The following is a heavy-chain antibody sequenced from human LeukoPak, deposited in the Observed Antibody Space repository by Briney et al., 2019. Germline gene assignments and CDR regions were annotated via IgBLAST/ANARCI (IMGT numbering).Heavy chain of an antibody. D-gene: IGHD4-11*01. V-gene: IGHV3-7*01. CDR3: ARDAYRDRYFDY. J-gene: IGHJ4*02. Sequence: PGGSLRLSCAASGFTFSSYWMSWVRQAPGKGLEWVANIKQGGSEKYYVDSVKGRFTISRDSAKNSLYLQMNSLRAEDTAVYYCARDAYRDRYFDYWGQGTLVTVSS. CDR1: GFTFSSYW. CDR2: IKQGGSEK.